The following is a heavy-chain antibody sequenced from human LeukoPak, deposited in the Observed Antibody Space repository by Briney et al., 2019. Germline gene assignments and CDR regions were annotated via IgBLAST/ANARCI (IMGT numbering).Heavy chain of an antibody. CDR2: INHSGST. D-gene: IGHD3-10*02. V-gene: IGHV4-34*01. Sequence: SETLSLTCAAYGGSFSGYYWSWIRQPPGKGLEWIGEINHSGSTNYNPSLKSRVTISVDTSKNQFSLKLSSVTAADTAVYYCARDTATALTRFKFDYWGQGTLVTVSS. CDR1: GGSFSGYY. CDR3: ARDTATALTRFKFDY. J-gene: IGHJ4*02.